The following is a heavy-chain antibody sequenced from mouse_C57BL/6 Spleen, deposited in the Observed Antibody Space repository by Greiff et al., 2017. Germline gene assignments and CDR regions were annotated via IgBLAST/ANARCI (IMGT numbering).Heavy chain of an antibody. CDR1: GFNINDYY. J-gene: IGHJ1*03. V-gene: IGHV14-2*01. CDR3: ASGTYFDV. D-gene: IGHD4-1*01. Sequence: EVQLQQSGAELVKPGASVKLSCTASGFNINDYYMDWVKQRTAPGLEWSGRIDPEDGETKYAPKFQGKATITADTSSNTAYLQLSSLTSEDTAVYYCASGTYFDVWGTGTTVTVSS. CDR2: IDPEDGET.